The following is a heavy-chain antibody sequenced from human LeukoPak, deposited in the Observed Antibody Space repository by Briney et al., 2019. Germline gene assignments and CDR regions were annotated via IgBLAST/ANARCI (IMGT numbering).Heavy chain of an antibody. Sequence: GGSLRLSCAASGFTFSSYAISWVRQAPGWGLDWVSAISGSGGSAFYADSVRGRFTISRNNSKNTLFLEMKSLRADDTAVYYCAKDREWGIAVAPPGTWGQGTLVTVSS. J-gene: IGHJ5*02. D-gene: IGHD6-19*01. CDR2: ISGSGGSA. V-gene: IGHV3-23*01. CDR3: AKDREWGIAVAPPGT. CDR1: GFTFSSYA.